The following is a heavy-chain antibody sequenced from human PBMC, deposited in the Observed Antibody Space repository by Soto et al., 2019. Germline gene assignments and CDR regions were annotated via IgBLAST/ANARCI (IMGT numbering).Heavy chain of an antibody. CDR3: ARQLGNTGSHYYYYGMDV. Sequence: GESLKISCKGSGYSFTSYLISWVRQMPGKGLEWMGRIDPSDSYTNYSPSFQGHVTISADKSISTAYLQWSSLKASDTAMYYCARQLGNTGSHYYYYGMDVWGQGTTVTVSS. V-gene: IGHV5-10-1*01. CDR1: GYSFTSYL. J-gene: IGHJ6*02. CDR2: IDPSDSYT. D-gene: IGHD5-18*01.